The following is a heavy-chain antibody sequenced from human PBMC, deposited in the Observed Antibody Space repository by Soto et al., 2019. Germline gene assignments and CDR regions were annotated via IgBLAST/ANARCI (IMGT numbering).Heavy chain of an antibody. CDR2: INPNKGGT. D-gene: IGHD1-1*01. J-gene: IGHJ4*02. CDR3: ARGSPTTTPFDY. V-gene: IGHV1-2*04. CDR1: GYTFTDYY. Sequence: QVQLVQSGADLKKPGASVKVSCKASGYTFTDYYMHWVRQAPGQGLEWMGWINPNKGGTSYAQKFEGWVTMTRDTSISTAYMEVRRLTSDDTAVYYCARGSPTTTPFDYWGQGTLVTVSS.